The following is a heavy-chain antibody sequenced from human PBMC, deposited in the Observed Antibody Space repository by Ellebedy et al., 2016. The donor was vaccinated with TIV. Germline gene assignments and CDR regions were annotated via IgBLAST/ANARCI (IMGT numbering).Heavy chain of an antibody. CDR3: ERVECNSISCPGAFDI. V-gene: IGHV3-74*01. J-gene: IGHJ3*02. D-gene: IGHD2/OR15-2a*01. CDR2: ISSDGTGT. Sequence: GESLKISCAASGFTFSSYWMHWVRQAPGKGLVWVSRISSDGTGTSYADPMQGRFTISRDNAKNTLYLQMNSLRAEDTAVYYSERVECNSISCPGAFDIWGQGTMVTVSS. CDR1: GFTFSSYW.